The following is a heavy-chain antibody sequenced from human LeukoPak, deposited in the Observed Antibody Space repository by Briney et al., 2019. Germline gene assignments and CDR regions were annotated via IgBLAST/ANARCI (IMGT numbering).Heavy chain of an antibody. CDR1: GGSMSNSSHY. Sequence: SETLSLTCTVSGGSMSNSSHYWGWIRQPPGKGLEWIGSLFKSEGTYYSPPLRRRVTISVDRSKNQFSLKLSSVTAADTAVYYCARADCGGDCYSMYYFDYWGQGTLVTVSS. J-gene: IGHJ4*02. V-gene: IGHV4-39*07. CDR2: LFKSEGT. D-gene: IGHD2-21*02. CDR3: ARADCGGDCYSMYYFDY.